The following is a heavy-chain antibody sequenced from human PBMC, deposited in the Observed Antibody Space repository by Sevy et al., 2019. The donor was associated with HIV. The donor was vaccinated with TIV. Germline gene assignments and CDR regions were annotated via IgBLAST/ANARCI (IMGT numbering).Heavy chain of an antibody. J-gene: IGHJ6*02. V-gene: IGHV3-30*18. D-gene: IGHD5-18*01. CDR3: AKDFTGYSGMDV. CDR1: GIIFTTSG. CDR2: ISYDGRNK. Sequence: GGSLRLSCTASGIIFTTSGMHWVRQAPGKGLEWVAVISYDGRNKFYGDSVKGRFTISRDNYKNILYLQMNSLRVEDTAVYYCAKDFTGYSGMDVWGQGTMVTVSS.